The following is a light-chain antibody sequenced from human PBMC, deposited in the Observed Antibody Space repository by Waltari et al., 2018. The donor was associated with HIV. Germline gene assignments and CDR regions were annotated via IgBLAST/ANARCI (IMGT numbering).Light chain of an antibody. CDR2: EVN. CDR1: SSDVGGYEY. Sequence: QSALTQPPSASGSLGQSVTISCTGTSSDVGGYEYVSWYQPHPENAPKLIIYEVNNRPSGVPDRFSGSKSDNTASLAVAGLQDDDEAHYYCASYGDTNRVLFGGGTRVTVL. CDR3: ASYGDTNRVL. J-gene: IGLJ6*01. V-gene: IGLV2-8*01.